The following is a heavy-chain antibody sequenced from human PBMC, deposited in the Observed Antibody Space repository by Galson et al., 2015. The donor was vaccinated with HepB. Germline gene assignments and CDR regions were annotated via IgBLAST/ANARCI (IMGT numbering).Heavy chain of an antibody. V-gene: IGHV3-30-3*01. D-gene: IGHD3-3*01. J-gene: IGHJ6*04. CDR2: ISYDGINK. CDR1: GFTFSSFP. Sequence: SLRLSCAASGFTFSSFPIHWVRQSPGKGLEWVAVISYDGINKYYADPVKGRFPVSRDDSKNTVFLQMNSLTVGDTAVYYWARDLASGITAVGLGQYHYYAMDVWGEGTTVTVSS. CDR3: ARDLASGITAVGLGQYHYYAMDV.